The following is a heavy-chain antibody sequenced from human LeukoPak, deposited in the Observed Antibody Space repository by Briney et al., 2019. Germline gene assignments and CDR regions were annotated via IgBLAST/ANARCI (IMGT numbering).Heavy chain of an antibody. CDR2: IKSKTDGGTT. J-gene: IGHJ4*02. Sequence: GGSLRLSCAASGFTFSNAWMSWVRQAAGKGLEWVGRIKSKTDGGTTDYAAPVKGRFTISREDSKNTLYLQMNSLKTEDTAVYYCTTGVMITFGGVIVFDYWGQGTLVTVSS. CDR3: TTGVMITFGGVIVFDY. D-gene: IGHD3-16*02. V-gene: IGHV3-15*01. CDR1: GFTFSNAW.